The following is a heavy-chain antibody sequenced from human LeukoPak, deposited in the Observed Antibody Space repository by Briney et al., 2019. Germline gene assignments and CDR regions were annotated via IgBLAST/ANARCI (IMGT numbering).Heavy chain of an antibody. J-gene: IGHJ5*02. CDR2: ISYDGSNK. V-gene: IGHV3-30-3*01. CDR1: GFTFSSYA. Sequence: GGSLILSCASSGFTFSSYAMHWVRQAPGKGLEGVAVISYDGSNKYYADSVKGRFIITQDNSKNALDLQMNSLRAEDTAVYCCARDSDSSGPNWFDPWGQGTLVTVSS. CDR3: ARDSDSSGPNWFDP. D-gene: IGHD3-22*01.